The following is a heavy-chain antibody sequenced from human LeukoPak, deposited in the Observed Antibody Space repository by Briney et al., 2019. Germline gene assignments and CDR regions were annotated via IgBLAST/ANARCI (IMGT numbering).Heavy chain of an antibody. CDR3: AKAVIAARRSFDY. V-gene: IGHV3-23*01. Sequence: PGGSLRLSCAASGFTFSSYAMSWVRQAPGKGLEWVSAISGSGGSTYYADSVKGRFTISRDNSKSTLYLQMNSLRAEDTAVYYCAKAVIAARRSFDYWGQGTLVTVSS. J-gene: IGHJ4*02. CDR2: ISGSGGST. D-gene: IGHD6-13*01. CDR1: GFTFSSYA.